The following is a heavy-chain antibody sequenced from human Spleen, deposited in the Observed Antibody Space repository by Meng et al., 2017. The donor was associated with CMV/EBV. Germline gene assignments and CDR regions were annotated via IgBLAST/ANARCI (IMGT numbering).Heavy chain of an antibody. Sequence: ASVKVSCKASGYTFTAYGITWVRQAPGQGLEWMGWISAYNGNTNYAQKLQGRVTMTTDTSTSTAYMELRSLRSDDTAVYYCAILRGGVKMDWGQGTLVTVSS. J-gene: IGHJ4*02. CDR3: AILRGGVKMD. V-gene: IGHV1-18*01. D-gene: IGHD5-24*01. CDR1: GYTFTAYG. CDR2: ISAYNGNT.